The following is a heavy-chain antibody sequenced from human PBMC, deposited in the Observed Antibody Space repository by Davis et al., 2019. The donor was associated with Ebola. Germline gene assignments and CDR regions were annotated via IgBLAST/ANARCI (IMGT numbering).Heavy chain of an antibody. V-gene: IGHV3-74*01. CDR2: INSDGSTT. CDR1: GFTFTGDW. D-gene: IGHD6-13*01. J-gene: IGHJ4*02. Sequence: GESLKISCAASGFTFTGDWMHWVRQAPGKGLVWVSRINSDGSTTNYADSVKGRFTISRDNAKNSLYLQMNSLRDEDTAVYYCARAYGSSWYDYWGQGTLVTVSS. CDR3: ARAYGSSWYDY.